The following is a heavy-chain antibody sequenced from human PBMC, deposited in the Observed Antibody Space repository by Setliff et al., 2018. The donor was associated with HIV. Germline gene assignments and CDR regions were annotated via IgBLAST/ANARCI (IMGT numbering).Heavy chain of an antibody. CDR3: ARDRTGGWAFES. Sequence: PGGSLRLSCAASGFTFSSYSMNWVRQAPGKGLEWVSSISSSSSYIYYADSVKGRFTISRDNAKNSLFLQMNSLTADDTAVYYCARDRTGGWAFESWGQGTLVTVSS. V-gene: IGHV3-21*04. J-gene: IGHJ4*02. CDR1: GFTFSSYS. D-gene: IGHD2-8*02. CDR2: ISSSSSYI.